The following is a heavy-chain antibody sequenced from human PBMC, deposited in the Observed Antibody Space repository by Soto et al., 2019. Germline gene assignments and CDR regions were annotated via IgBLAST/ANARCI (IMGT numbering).Heavy chain of an antibody. Sequence: QVQLQESGPGLVRPSGTLSLTCAVSGDSIRSGNWWSWIRQAPQKGLEWLGEIYHSGTTMYNPSLKTRLTISVDKSKNQFSLTLISVTAADTAVYYCARNRELGPGNIYYDYWGHGTLVAVSS. CDR2: IYHSGTT. D-gene: IGHD1-1*01. V-gene: IGHV4-4*02. CDR1: GDSIRSGNW. J-gene: IGHJ4*01. CDR3: ARNRELGPGNIYYDY.